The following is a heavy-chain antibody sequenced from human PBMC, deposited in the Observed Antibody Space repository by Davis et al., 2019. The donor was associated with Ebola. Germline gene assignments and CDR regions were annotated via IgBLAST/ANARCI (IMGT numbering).Heavy chain of an antibody. CDR3: TRSMIVLVPAAVDY. CDR1: GFTFSSYG. J-gene: IGHJ4*02. D-gene: IGHD2-2*01. CDR2: IRSKAYGGTT. V-gene: IGHV3-49*04. Sequence: GGSLRLSCAASGFTFSSYGMHWVRQAPGKGLEWVGFIRSKAYGGTTEYAASVKGRFTISRDDSKSIAYLQMNSLKTEDTAVYYCTRSMIVLVPAAVDYWGQGTLVTVSS.